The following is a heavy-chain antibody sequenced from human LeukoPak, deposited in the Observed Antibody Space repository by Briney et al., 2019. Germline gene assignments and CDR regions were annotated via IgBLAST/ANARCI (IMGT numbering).Heavy chain of an antibody. V-gene: IGHV3-30*02. J-gene: IGHJ4*02. D-gene: IGHD3-16*01. CDR3: VKDLPVLHY. Sequence: GGSLRLSCAASGFTFSSYSMNWVRQAPGKGLEHLAFIPSDGINEYYTDSVRGRFTISRDNSKNTLYLQMNGLRGDDTAVYYCVKDLPVLHYWGQGSLVIVSS. CDR2: IPSDGINE. CDR1: GFTFSSYS.